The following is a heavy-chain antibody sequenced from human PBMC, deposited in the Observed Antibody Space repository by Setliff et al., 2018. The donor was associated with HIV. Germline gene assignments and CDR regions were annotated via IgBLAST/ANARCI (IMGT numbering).Heavy chain of an antibody. CDR1: GFTFSSYA. V-gene: IGHV3-23*01. Sequence: LRLSCAASGFTFSSYAMSWVRQAPGKGLEWVSAISGSGGTTYYADSVQGRFTISRDNSKNTLYLQMNSLRAEDTAIYYCAKGIAVSEVFGYWGQGTLVTVSS. J-gene: IGHJ4*02. CDR2: ISGSGGTT. CDR3: AKGIAVSEVFGY. D-gene: IGHD6-19*01.